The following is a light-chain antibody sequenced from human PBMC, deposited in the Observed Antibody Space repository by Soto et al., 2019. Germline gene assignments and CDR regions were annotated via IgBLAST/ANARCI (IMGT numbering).Light chain of an antibody. CDR2: GAS. V-gene: IGKV3-20*01. Sequence: ESVLTQSPGTLSLSPGERATLSRRASQSVTSSYLAWYQQKPGQAPRLLIYGASSRATGIPDRFSGSGSGTDFTLTISRLEPEDFAVYYCQQYGSSPRTFGQGTKVEIK. CDR3: QQYGSSPRT. CDR1: QSVTSSY. J-gene: IGKJ1*01.